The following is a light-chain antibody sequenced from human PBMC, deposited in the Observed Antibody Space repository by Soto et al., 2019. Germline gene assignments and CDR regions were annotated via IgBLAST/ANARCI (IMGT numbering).Light chain of an antibody. CDR3: HQRQRWPRT. V-gene: IGKV3-11*01. Sequence: EIVLTQSPATVSSSPGERATLSLRASQTVGVRLAWYQHKPGQPPRLIIYEASNRAAGIPARFSGSGSGTDFTLTITSLEPEDFAFYYCHQRQRWPRTFGQGTKVDIK. CDR2: EAS. J-gene: IGKJ1*01. CDR1: QTVGVR.